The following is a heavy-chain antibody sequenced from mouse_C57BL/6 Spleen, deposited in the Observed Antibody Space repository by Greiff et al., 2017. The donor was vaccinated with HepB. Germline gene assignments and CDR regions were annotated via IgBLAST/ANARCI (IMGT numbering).Heavy chain of an antibody. CDR1: GYSITSGYY. J-gene: IGHJ4*01. D-gene: IGHD1-1*01. CDR2: ISYDGSN. V-gene: IGHV3-6*01. CDR3: ARDQGGSSFYAMDY. Sequence: EVQRVESGPGLVKPSQSLSLTCSVTGYSITSGYYWNWIRQFPGNKLEWMGYISYDGSNNYNPSLKNRISITRDTSKNQFFLKLNSVTTEDTATYYCARDQGGSSFYAMDYWGQGTSVTVSS.